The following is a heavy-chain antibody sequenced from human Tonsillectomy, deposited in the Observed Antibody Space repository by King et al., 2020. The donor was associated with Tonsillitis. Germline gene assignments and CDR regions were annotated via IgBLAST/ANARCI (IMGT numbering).Heavy chain of an antibody. CDR2: INPTSAAT. CDR3: ARGGVVTPGWYFDL. J-gene: IGHJ2*01. D-gene: IGHD4-23*01. V-gene: IGHV1-2*02. Sequence: QLVQSGAEVKRPGASVQVSCKASGYTFTGYYIHWVRQAPGQRLEWMGWINPTSAATKYAQKFEGRVTLTRDTSIGTAYMELSRLRSDDTAVYYCARGGVVTPGWYFDLWGRGTLVTVSS. CDR1: GYTFTGYY.